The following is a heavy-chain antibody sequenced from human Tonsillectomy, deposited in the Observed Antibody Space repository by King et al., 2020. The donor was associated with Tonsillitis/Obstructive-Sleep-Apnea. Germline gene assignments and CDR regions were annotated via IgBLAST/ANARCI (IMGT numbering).Heavy chain of an antibody. V-gene: IGHV3-43*01. J-gene: IGHJ6*03. CDR3: AKDSGGIGYYYMDV. D-gene: IGHD3-10*01. Sequence: VQLVESGGVVVQPGGSLRLSCAASGFTFDDYTMHWVRQAPGKGLDWVSLISWDGGSTYYADSFKGRFTNSRENSKNSLYLQMNSLRTEDTALNYCAKDSGGIGYYYMDVWGKGTTVTVSS. CDR1: GFTFDDYT. CDR2: ISWDGGST.